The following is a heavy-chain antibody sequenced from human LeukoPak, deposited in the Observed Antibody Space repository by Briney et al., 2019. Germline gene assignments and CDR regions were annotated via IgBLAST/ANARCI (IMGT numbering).Heavy chain of an antibody. CDR2: IYYSGST. V-gene: IGHV4-59*01. J-gene: IGHJ4*02. CDR1: GGSINNYY. Sequence: KSSETLSLTCTVSGGSINNYYWSWIRQPPGKGLEWIGYIYYSGSTDYNPSHKSRVTISVDTSKNQFSLKMSSVTAADTAVYYCARRGYSSSWYFDYWGQGTLVTVSS. D-gene: IGHD6-13*01. CDR3: ARRGYSSSWYFDY.